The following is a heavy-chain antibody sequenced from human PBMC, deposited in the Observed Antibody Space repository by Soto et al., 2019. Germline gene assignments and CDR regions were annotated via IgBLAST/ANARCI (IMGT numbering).Heavy chain of an antibody. J-gene: IGHJ6*02. CDR3: AKSPLGIYDFWSGYYTGSYYGMDV. CDR1: GFTFSSYA. V-gene: IGHV3-23*01. D-gene: IGHD3-3*01. Sequence: LSCAASGFTFSSYAMSWVRQAPGKGLEWVSAISGSGGSTYYADSVKGRFTISRDNSKNTLYLQMNSLRAEDTAVYYCAKSPLGIYDFWSGYYTGSYYGMDVWGQGTTVTVSS. CDR2: ISGSGGST.